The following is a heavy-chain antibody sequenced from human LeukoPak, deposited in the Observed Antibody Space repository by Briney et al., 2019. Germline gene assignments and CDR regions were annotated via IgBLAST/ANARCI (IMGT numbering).Heavy chain of an antibody. CDR3: ARVKAPKVELRQHYFYGMDV. J-gene: IGHJ6*02. V-gene: IGHV1-2*02. D-gene: IGHD1-7*01. CDR1: GYTFTGYY. CDR2: INPNSGGT. Sequence: GASVKVSCKASGYTFTGYYIHWVRQAPGQGLEWMGWINPNSGGTNYAQKFQGRVTMTRDTSITTAYMELTRVRSDDTAVYYCARVKAPKVELRQHYFYGMDVWGQGTTVTVSS.